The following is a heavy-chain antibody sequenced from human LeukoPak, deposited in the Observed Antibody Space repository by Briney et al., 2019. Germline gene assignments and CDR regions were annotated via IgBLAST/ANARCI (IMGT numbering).Heavy chain of an antibody. J-gene: IGHJ4*02. CDR2: ISWNSRIT. D-gene: IGHD3-10*01. V-gene: IGHV3-9*01. CDR3: VRFTGGASGTYYFDY. CDR1: GFNFDDYA. Sequence: PSGGSLSLSCAASGFNFDDYAMYWVRQAPGKGLDWVSGISWNSRITDYADSVKGRFTISRDNAKRSLYLQMDSLRTEDTAFYYCVRFTGGASGTYYFDYWGQGTLVTVSS.